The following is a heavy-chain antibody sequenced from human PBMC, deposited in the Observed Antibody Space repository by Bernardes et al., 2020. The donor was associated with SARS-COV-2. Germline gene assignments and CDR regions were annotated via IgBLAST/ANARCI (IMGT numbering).Heavy chain of an antibody. CDR3: ARDTPRRSGTV. V-gene: IGHV3-53*01. Sequence: GGSLRLSCAASGFTVSSNYMSWVRQAPGKGLAWVSVIYSGGSTYYADSVKCRFTISRDTSKNTLYLQMNSLRAEDTAVYYCARDTPRRSGTVWGQGTLVTVSS. CDR1: GFTVSSNY. D-gene: IGHD3-10*01. CDR2: IYSGGST. J-gene: IGHJ4*02.